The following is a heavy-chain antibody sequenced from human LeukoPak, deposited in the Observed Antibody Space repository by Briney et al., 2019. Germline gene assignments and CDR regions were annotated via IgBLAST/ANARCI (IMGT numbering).Heavy chain of an antibody. CDR3: AREELRYFDWLSSPVVDY. CDR2: IIPILGIA. Sequence: ASLKLSCKASGGTFSSYAISWVRQAPGQGLEWMGRIIPILGIANYAQKFQCRVTITADKSTSTAYMELSSLRSEDTAVYYCAREELRYFDWLSSPVVDYWGQGTLVTVSS. D-gene: IGHD3-9*01. V-gene: IGHV1-69*04. CDR1: GGTFSSYA. J-gene: IGHJ4*02.